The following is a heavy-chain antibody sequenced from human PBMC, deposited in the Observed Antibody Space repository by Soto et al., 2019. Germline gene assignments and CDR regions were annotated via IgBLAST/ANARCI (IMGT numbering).Heavy chain of an antibody. V-gene: IGHV4-30-4*01. CDR2: IYYSGTT. Sequence: PSETLSLTCTVSGDSISSGDYYWSWIRQPPGKGLEWIGYIYYSGTTYYNPSLRSRVTISIDTSKNQFSLTLSSVTAADTAVYFCARDKSGYSFVDYWGQGTLVTVSS. CDR3: ARDKSGYSFVDY. D-gene: IGHD5-18*01. CDR1: GDSISSGDYY. J-gene: IGHJ4*02.